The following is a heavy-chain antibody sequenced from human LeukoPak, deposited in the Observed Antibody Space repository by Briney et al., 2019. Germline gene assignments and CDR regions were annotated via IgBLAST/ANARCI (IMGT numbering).Heavy chain of an antibody. D-gene: IGHD1-26*01. CDR3: ASLSGSYYYYYYMDV. Sequence: PGGSLRLSCAASGFTFSSYGMHWVRQAPGKGLEWVAVISYDGSNKYYADSVKGRFTISRGNAKNTLYLQMNSLRAEDTAVYYCASLSGSYYYYYYMDVWGKGTTVTVSS. CDR1: GFTFSSYG. V-gene: IGHV3-30*03. CDR2: ISYDGSNK. J-gene: IGHJ6*03.